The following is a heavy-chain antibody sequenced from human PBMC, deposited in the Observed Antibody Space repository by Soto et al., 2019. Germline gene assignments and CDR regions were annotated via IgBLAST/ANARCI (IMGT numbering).Heavy chain of an antibody. J-gene: IGHJ5*02. Sequence: GGSLRLSCAASGFTFSSYSMNWVRQAPGKGLEWVSYISSSSSTIYYADSVKGRFTISRDNAKNSLYLQMNSLRAEDTAVYYCARDRRPEYHLLFEDNWFDPWGQGTLVTVSS. CDR1: GFTFSSYS. CDR3: ARDRRPEYHLLFEDNWFDP. D-gene: IGHD2-2*01. V-gene: IGHV3-48*01. CDR2: ISSSSSTI.